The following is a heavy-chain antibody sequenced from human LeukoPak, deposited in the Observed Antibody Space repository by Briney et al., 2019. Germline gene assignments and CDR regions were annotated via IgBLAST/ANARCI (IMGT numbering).Heavy chain of an antibody. Sequence: PSETLSLTCTVSGGSTSSYYWSWIRQPPGKGLEWIGYIYYSGTTYYSPSLGSRVTISVDTSQNQFSLRLSSVTAADTAVYYCATHTVTTTFDYWGRGTLVTVSS. CDR2: IYYSGTT. D-gene: IGHD4-17*01. CDR3: ATHTVTTTFDY. V-gene: IGHV4-59*08. J-gene: IGHJ4*02. CDR1: GGSTSSYY.